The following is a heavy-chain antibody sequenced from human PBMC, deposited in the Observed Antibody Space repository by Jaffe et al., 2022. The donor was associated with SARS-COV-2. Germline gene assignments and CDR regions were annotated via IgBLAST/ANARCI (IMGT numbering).Heavy chain of an antibody. CDR2: THHSGRS. CDR3: AKYAMISLRNPFDV. D-gene: IGHD3-22*01. CDR1: GGPINGPNDW. J-gene: IGHJ3*01. Sequence: QVQLKESGPGLVKPSETLSLTCNVAGGPINGPNDWWSWLRQSPGKGLEWIAYTHHSGRSEYSPSLKSRVTISIDPSRSQFSLNLTSVTAADTAVYYCAKYAMISLRNPFDVWGHGTLVTVSS. V-gene: IGHV4-61*01.